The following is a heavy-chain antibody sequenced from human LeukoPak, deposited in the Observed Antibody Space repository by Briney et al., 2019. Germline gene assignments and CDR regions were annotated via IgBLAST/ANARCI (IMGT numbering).Heavy chain of an antibody. J-gene: IGHJ4*02. D-gene: IGHD3-22*01. CDR1: DFPFIGYT. CDR3: ASLKEWLLLGGFDY. Sequence: GGSLRLSCAASDFPFIGYTMHWVRQAPGKGLEWVAAISYDERDVYYADSVKGRFAISRDNSKDILYLQMNGLRLEDTAIYYCASLKEWLLLGGFDYWGQGALVTVSS. V-gene: IGHV3-30*09. CDR2: ISYDERDV.